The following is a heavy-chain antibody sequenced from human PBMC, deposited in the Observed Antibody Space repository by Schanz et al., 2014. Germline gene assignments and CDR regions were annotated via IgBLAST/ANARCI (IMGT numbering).Heavy chain of an antibody. J-gene: IGHJ6*03. V-gene: IGHV3-21*02. CDR1: GFTFRSYN. Sequence: EVQLVESGGGLVKPGGSLRLSCVVSGFTFRSYNMNWVRQAPGKGLEWVSSISRNSTYIYYADSVKGRFTISRDNAKNSLYLQMNSLRAEDTAVYYCARPSDSSWYMDVWGKGTTVTVSS. CDR3: ARPSDSSWYMDV. CDR2: ISRNSTYI. D-gene: IGHD2-21*02.